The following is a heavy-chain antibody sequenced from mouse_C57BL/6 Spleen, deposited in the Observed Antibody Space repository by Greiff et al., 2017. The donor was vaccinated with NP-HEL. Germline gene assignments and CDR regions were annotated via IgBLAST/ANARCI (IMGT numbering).Heavy chain of an antibody. CDR2: INPNNGGT. Sequence: EVKLMESGPELVKPGASVKIPCKASGYTFTDYYMDWVKQSHGKSLEWIGDINPNNGGTIYNQKFKGKATLTVDKSSSTAYMELRSLTSEDTAVYYCARGNWDGAMDYWGQGTSVTVSS. CDR3: ARGNWDGAMDY. V-gene: IGHV1-18*01. J-gene: IGHJ4*01. D-gene: IGHD4-1*01. CDR1: GYTFTDYY.